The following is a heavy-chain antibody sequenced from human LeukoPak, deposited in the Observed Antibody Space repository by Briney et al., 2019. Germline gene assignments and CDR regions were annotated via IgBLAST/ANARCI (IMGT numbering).Heavy chain of an antibody. CDR1: GGSISSYY. D-gene: IGHD4-17*01. Sequence: SETLSLTCTVSGGSISSYYWSWIRQPPGKGLEWIGYIYHSGSTYYNPSLKSRVTISVDRSKNQFSLKLSSVTAADTAVYYCARVGETTVHDYWGQGTLVTVSS. CDR2: IYHSGST. J-gene: IGHJ4*02. V-gene: IGHV4-59*12. CDR3: ARVGETTVHDY.